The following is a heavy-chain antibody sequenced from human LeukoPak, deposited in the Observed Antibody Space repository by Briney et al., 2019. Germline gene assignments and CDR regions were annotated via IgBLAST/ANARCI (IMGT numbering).Heavy chain of an antibody. Sequence: QPGGSLRLSCAASGFTFSSYWMSWVRQAPGKGLEWVANIKQDGSEKYYVDSVKGRFTISRDNAKNSLYLQMNSLRAEDTAVYYCARDGVPRDYYMDVWGKGTTVTISS. D-gene: IGHD3-10*01. CDR2: IKQDGSEK. J-gene: IGHJ6*03. V-gene: IGHV3-7*01. CDR1: GFTFSSYW. CDR3: ARDGVPRDYYMDV.